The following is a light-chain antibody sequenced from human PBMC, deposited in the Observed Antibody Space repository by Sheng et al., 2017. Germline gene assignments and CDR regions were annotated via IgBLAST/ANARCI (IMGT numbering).Light chain of an antibody. CDR3: QQYHSYTYT. CDR2: KAS. CDR1: QSISTS. Sequence: DIQMTQSPSTLSASVGDRVTITCRASQSISTSLAWYQQKPGKAPKVLVYKASTLQTAVPSRFSGSGSGTEFTFTISSLQPDDFATYYCQQYHSYTYTFGQGTKLEIK. J-gene: IGKJ2*01. V-gene: IGKV1-5*03.